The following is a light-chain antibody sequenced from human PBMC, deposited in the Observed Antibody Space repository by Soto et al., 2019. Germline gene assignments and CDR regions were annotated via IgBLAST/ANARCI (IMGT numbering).Light chain of an antibody. J-gene: IGKJ5*01. CDR2: DAS. Sequence: DIQMTPSPSTLSASVVDRVTITCRASQSIRSLLAWYQQKPGKAPKVLIYDASSLGSGVPSRFSGSGSGTEFTLTISSLQPDDFATYFCQQYQTYSTFGQGTRLEIK. CDR1: QSIRSL. V-gene: IGKV1-5*01. CDR3: QQYQTYST.